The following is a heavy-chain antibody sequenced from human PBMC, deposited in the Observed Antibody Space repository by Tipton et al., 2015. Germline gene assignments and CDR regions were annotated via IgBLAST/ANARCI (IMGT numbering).Heavy chain of an antibody. CDR1: GGSISSSYYY. Sequence: TLSLTCTVSGGSISSSYYYWGWIRQPPGKGLEWIGSIYYSGSTNYNPSLKSRVTISVDMSKHQFSLNLSSVTAADTAVYYCARVGSTSSWYPFDYWGQGTLVTVSS. CDR2: IYYSGST. J-gene: IGHJ4*02. D-gene: IGHD6-13*01. V-gene: IGHV4-39*07. CDR3: ARVGSTSSWYPFDY.